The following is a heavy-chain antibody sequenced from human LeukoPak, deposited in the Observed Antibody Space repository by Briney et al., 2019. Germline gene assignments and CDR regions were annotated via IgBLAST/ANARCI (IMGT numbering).Heavy chain of an antibody. J-gene: IGHJ4*02. CDR3: VKSRIAEGPESFDY. D-gene: IGHD3-16*02. CDR2: INSDGSST. Sequence: GGSLRLSCAASGFTFSSYWMHWVRQAPGKGLVWVSRINSDGSSTSYADSVKGRFTISRDNAKNSLYLQMNRLRTEDTALYYCVKSRIAEGPESFDYWGQGTLVTVSS. CDR1: GFTFSSYW. V-gene: IGHV3-74*01.